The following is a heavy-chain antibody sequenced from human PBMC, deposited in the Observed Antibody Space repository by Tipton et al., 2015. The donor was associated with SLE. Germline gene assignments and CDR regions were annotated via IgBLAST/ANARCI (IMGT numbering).Heavy chain of an antibody. Sequence: TLSLTCSVSGDFSSTYYCNWIRQPPGKGLEWIGYVYSGGRTNYNPSLQGRVTISVDTSKNHFSLRLNSVTATDTAVYYCARDHPYEGAGVWGQGTTVTVSS. CDR2: VYSGGRT. CDR3: ARDHPYEGAGV. J-gene: IGHJ6*02. V-gene: IGHV4-4*08. CDR1: GDFSSTYY. D-gene: IGHD3-16*01.